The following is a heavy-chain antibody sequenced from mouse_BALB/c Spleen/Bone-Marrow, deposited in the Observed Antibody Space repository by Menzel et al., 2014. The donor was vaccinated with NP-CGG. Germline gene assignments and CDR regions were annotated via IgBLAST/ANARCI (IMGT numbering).Heavy chain of an antibody. Sequence: EVQLVESGGGLVQPGGSRKLSCAASGFTFSSFGMHWVRQAPEKGLEWVAYISSGSSTIYYADTLKGRFTTSRDNPKNTLFLQMTSLRSEDTAMYYCARSRLRGYYFDYWGQGTTLTVSS. CDR2: ISSGSSTI. J-gene: IGHJ2*01. V-gene: IGHV5-17*02. D-gene: IGHD3-2*02. CDR3: ARSRLRGYYFDY. CDR1: GFTFSSFG.